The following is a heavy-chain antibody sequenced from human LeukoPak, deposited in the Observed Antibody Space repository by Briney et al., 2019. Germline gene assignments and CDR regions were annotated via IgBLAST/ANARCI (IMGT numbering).Heavy chain of an antibody. CDR2: INHSGST. CDR3: ARRGSGYYYPSRTLFYYFDY. V-gene: IGHV4-34*01. Sequence: PSETLSLTCTVSGGSISSYYWSWIRQPPGKGLEWIGEINHSGSTNYNPSLKSRVTISVDTSKNQFSLKLSSVTAADTAVYYCARRGSGYYYPSRTLFYYFDYWGQGTLVTVSS. J-gene: IGHJ4*02. CDR1: GGSISSYY. D-gene: IGHD3-22*01.